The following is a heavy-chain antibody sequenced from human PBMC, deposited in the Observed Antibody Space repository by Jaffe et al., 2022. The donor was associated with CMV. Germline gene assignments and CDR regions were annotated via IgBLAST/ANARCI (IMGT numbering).Heavy chain of an antibody. J-gene: IGHJ5*02. D-gene: IGHD1-26*01. V-gene: IGHV4-59*01. Sequence: QVQLQESGPGLVKPSETLSLTCTVSGGSISSYYWSWIRQPPGKGLEWIGYIYYSGSTNYNPSLKSRVTISVDTSKNQFSLKLSSVTAADTAVYYCARVKISGSWGWFDPWGQGTLVTVSS. CDR2: IYYSGST. CDR3: ARVKISGSWGWFDP. CDR1: GGSISSYY.